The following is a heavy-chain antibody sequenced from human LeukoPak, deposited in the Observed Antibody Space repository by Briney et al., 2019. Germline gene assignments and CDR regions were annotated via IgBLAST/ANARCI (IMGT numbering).Heavy chain of an antibody. Sequence: GRSLRLSCAASGFTFSSYGMHWVRQAPGKGLEWVTLIYYDGSNEYYADSVKGRFTISRDNSKNTLYLQMNSLRAEDTAMYYCAREGLREALDIWGQGTKVTVSS. V-gene: IGHV3-33*01. CDR1: GFTFSSYG. CDR2: IYYDGSNE. CDR3: AREGLREALDI. D-gene: IGHD4-17*01. J-gene: IGHJ3*02.